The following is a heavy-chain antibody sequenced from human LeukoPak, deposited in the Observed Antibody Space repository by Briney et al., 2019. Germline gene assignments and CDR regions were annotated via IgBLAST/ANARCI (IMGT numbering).Heavy chain of an antibody. D-gene: IGHD2-2*01. V-gene: IGHV3-21*01. CDR2: ITSSSSYI. Sequence: GGSLRLSCAASGFSFSSYSMNWVRQAPGKGLEWVSSITSSSSYIYYADLVKGRFTISRDNAKNSLYLQMNSLRAEDTAVYYCARRYCTSTNCYAFENWGQGTLVTVSS. CDR3: ARRYCTSTNCYAFEN. CDR1: GFSFSSYS. J-gene: IGHJ4*02.